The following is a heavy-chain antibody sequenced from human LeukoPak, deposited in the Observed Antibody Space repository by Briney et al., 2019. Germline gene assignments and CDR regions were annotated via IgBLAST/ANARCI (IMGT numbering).Heavy chain of an antibody. CDR3: ARDFFGITIFGVVTPGY. D-gene: IGHD3-3*01. Sequence: ASVKVSCKASGYTFTSYYMHWVRQAPGQGLEWMGIINPSGGSTSYAQKFQGRVTMARDTSTSTVYMELSSLRSEDTAVYYCARDFFGITIFGVVTPGYWGQGTLVTVSS. CDR2: INPSGGST. CDR1: GYTFTSYY. V-gene: IGHV1-46*01. J-gene: IGHJ4*02.